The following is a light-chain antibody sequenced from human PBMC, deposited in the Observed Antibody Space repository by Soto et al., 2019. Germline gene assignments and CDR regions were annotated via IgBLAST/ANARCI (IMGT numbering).Light chain of an antibody. CDR2: EVS. Sequence: QSVMTQPASASGSTGQSITIFCTGTSSDAGNSNYVSWYQQQSGKAPKLIIYEVSNRPSGVSNRFSGSKSGNTASLTISGLQAEDEADDYCSSFTSSHAYVFGIGTKVTVL. V-gene: IGLV2-14*01. CDR1: SSDAGNSNY. J-gene: IGLJ1*01. CDR3: SSFTSSHAYV.